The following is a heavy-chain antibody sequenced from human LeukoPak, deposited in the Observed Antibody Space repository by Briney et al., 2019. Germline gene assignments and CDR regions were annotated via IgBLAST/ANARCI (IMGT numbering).Heavy chain of an antibody. D-gene: IGHD3-22*01. CDR2: INHSGSA. V-gene: IGHV4-34*01. CDR3: AREGGDYYDSSGYYPPFDY. CDR1: GGPFSGYY. J-gene: IGHJ4*02. Sequence: SETLSLTCAVYGGPFSGYYWSWIRQPPGKGLEWIGEINHSGSANYNPSLKSRVTISVDMSKNQFSLKLSSVTAADTAVYYCAREGGDYYDSSGYYPPFDYWGQGPLVTVSS.